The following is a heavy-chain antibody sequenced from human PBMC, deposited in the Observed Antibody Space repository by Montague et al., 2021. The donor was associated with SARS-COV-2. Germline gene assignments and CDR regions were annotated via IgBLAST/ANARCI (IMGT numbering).Heavy chain of an antibody. CDR1: GFTFSSYS. D-gene: IGHD4-17*01. CDR2: ISSSSSYI. V-gene: IGHV3-21*01. CDR3: ARDLTTVTSKYFDY. Sequence: SLRLSCAASGFTFSSYSMNWVRQAPGMGLEWVSSISSSSSYIYYADSVKGRFTISRDNAKNSLYLQMNSLRAEDTAVYYCARDLTTVTSKYFDYWGQGTLVTVSS. J-gene: IGHJ4*02.